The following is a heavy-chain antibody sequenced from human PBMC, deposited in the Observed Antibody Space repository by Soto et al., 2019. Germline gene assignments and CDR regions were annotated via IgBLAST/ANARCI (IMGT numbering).Heavy chain of an antibody. D-gene: IGHD2-2*01. CDR2: ISYDGSNK. V-gene: IGHV3-30*18. J-gene: IGHJ4*02. Sequence: QVQLVESGGGVVQPGRSLRLSCAASGFTFSSYGMHWVRQAPGKGLAWVAVISYDGSNKYYADSVKGRFTISRDNSKNTLYLQMNSLRAEDTAVYYCAKSHCSSNSCNPKAWGQRTLVTVT. CDR1: GFTFSSYG. CDR3: AKSHCSSNSCNPKA.